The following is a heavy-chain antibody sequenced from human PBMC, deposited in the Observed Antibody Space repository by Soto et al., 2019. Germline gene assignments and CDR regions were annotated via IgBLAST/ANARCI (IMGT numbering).Heavy chain of an antibody. CDR1: GGTFSSYA. V-gene: IGHV1-69*01. Sequence: QVQLVQSGAEVKKPGSSVKVSCKASGGTFSSYAISWVRQAPGQGREWMGGIIPIFGTANYAQKFQGRVTITDDESTSTAEMELSSLRSEDTDVYYCARGKMNEQWLAPSFDYWGQGTLVTVSS. D-gene: IGHD6-19*01. J-gene: IGHJ4*02. CDR2: IIPIFGTA. CDR3: ARGKMNEQWLAPSFDY.